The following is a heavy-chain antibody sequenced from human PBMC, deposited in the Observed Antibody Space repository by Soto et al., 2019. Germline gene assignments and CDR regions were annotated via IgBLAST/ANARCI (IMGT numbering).Heavy chain of an antibody. CDR3: AVLYSYGFSHPQFDY. CDR2: ISSSSSYT. Sequence: GGSLRLSCAASGFTFSDYYMSWIRQAPGKGLEWVSYISSSSSYTNYADSVKGRFTISRDNAKNSLYLQMNSLRAEDTAVYYCAVLYSYGFSHPQFDYWGQGTLVTVSS. CDR1: GFTFSDYY. V-gene: IGHV3-11*06. J-gene: IGHJ4*02. D-gene: IGHD5-18*01.